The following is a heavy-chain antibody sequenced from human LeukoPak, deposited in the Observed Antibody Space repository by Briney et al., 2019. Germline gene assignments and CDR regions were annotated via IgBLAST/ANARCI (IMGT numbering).Heavy chain of an antibody. CDR3: ARDVRKYSSGWYGEAYYYYYGMDV. CDR2: INAGNGNT. Sequence: GASVKVSCKASGYTFTSYAMHWVRQAPGQRLEWMGWINAGNGNTKYSQKFQGRVTITRDTSASTAYMELSSLRSEDTAVYYCARDVRKYSSGWYGEAYYYYYGMDVWGQGTTVTVSS. J-gene: IGHJ6*02. CDR1: GYTFTSYA. D-gene: IGHD6-19*01. V-gene: IGHV1-3*01.